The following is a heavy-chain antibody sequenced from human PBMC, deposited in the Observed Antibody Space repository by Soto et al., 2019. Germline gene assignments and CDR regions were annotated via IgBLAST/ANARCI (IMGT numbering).Heavy chain of an antibody. D-gene: IGHD6-19*01. Sequence: GESLKISCAASGFAFSSYTMSWVRQTPGKGLEWVSSISASGGSTYYGDSLKGRFTISRDNSKNTLNLHIKSLGVEDSAVYYCAKDRGGFARGWEYYDFWGQGTQVTVSS. CDR3: AKDRGGFARGWEYYDF. J-gene: IGHJ4*02. CDR1: GFAFSSYT. CDR2: ISASGGST. V-gene: IGHV3-23*01.